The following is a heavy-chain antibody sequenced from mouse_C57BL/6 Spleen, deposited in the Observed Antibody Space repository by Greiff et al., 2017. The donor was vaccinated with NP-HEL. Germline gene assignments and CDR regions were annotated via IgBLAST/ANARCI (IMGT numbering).Heavy chain of an antibody. CDR3: ARSVYGSGYFDV. V-gene: IGHV1-82*01. D-gene: IGHD1-1*01. J-gene: IGHJ1*03. CDR2: IYPGDGDT. CDR1: GYAFSSSW. Sequence: QVQLKQSGPELVKPGASVKISCKASGYAFSSSWMNWVKQRPGKGLEWIGRIYPGDGDTNYNGKFKGKATLTADKSSSTAYMQLSSLTSEDSAVYFCARSVYGSGYFDVWGTGTTVTVSS.